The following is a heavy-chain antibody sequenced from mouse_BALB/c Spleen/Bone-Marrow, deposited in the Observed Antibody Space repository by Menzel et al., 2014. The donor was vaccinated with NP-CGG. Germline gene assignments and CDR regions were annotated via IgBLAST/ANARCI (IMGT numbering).Heavy chain of an antibody. CDR3: ARYDYRYSWFAY. D-gene: IGHD2-14*01. Sequence: VQLQQSGAELVKPGASVKLSCTASGFNIKDTYMHWVKQRPEQGLEWIGRIDPANGNTKYDPKFQGKATITTDTSSNTAYLQLRSLTSEDTAVYHCARYDYRYSWFAYWGQGTLVTVSA. CDR2: IDPANGNT. V-gene: IGHV14-3*02. CDR1: GFNIKDTY. J-gene: IGHJ3*01.